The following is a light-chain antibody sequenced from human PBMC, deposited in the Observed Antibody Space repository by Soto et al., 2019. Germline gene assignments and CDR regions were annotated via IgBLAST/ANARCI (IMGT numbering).Light chain of an antibody. Sequence: DIQMTQSPSTLSASVGDRVTITCRASQTISSWLAWYQQKPGKAPKLLIYKASTLKSGVPSRFSGSGSGTDLTLTISSLQPDDFATYYCQHYNSYSEAFGQGTKVERK. V-gene: IGKV1-5*03. CDR1: QTISSW. CDR3: QHYNSYSEA. CDR2: KAS. J-gene: IGKJ1*01.